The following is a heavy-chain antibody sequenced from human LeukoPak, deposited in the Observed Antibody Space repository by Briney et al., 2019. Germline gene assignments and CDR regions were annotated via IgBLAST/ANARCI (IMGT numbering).Heavy chain of an antibody. Sequence: GGSLRLSCAASGFTFSNYAMSWVRQAPGKGLEWVANIKLDGSEKYFVDSVKGRFTISRDNAKNSLYLQMDSLRADDTAVYYCARDQTSFDYWGQGTLVTVSS. V-gene: IGHV3-7*01. CDR2: IKLDGSEK. CDR1: GFTFSNYA. CDR3: ARDQTSFDY. J-gene: IGHJ4*02.